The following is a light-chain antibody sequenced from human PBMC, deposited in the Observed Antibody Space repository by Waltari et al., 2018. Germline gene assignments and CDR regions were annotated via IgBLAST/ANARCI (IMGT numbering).Light chain of an antibody. CDR2: VAS. CDR1: QSVNNY. CDR3: KQRANWKGT. Sequence: EIVLTQSPATLSLSPGERATLSCRASQSVNNYLAWYQQKPGQAPRLLIYVASNRATGIPARFSGSGSRTDFTLIISSLEPEDFAVYYCKQRANWKGTFGPGTKVDIK. J-gene: IGKJ3*01. V-gene: IGKV3-11*01.